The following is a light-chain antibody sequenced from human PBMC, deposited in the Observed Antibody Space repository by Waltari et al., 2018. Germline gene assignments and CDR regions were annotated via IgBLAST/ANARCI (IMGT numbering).Light chain of an antibody. CDR2: AAY. J-gene: IGKJ1*01. CDR1: QNIDRS. CDR3: QQSHRSPWT. Sequence: DLQMTQSPSSLSASVGDPVTITCRTRQNIDRSLNWYHQRPGNAPKLLIFAAYTLQSGVSSRFSGSGAGTDFTLPISGLQPEDFATYCCQQSHRSPWTFGQGTQVDI. V-gene: IGKV1-39*01.